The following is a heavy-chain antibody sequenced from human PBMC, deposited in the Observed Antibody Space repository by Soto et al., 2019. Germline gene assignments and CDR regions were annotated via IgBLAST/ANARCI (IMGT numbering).Heavy chain of an antibody. D-gene: IGHD3-10*01. CDR2: ISGSGDST. V-gene: IGHV3-23*01. Sequence: EVQLLQSGGGLVQPGGSLRLSCAASGFTFSSYAMSWVRQAPGKGLEWVSAISGSGDSTYYADFVKGRFTISRDNSRITLFLQLNRLTAEDTAVYYCAKEGDDYGSGTSFQFDYWGQGILVTVSS. J-gene: IGHJ4*02. CDR1: GFTFSSYA. CDR3: AKEGDDYGSGTSFQFDY.